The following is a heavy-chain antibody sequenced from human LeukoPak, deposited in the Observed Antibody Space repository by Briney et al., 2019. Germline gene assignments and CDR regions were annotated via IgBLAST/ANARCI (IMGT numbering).Heavy chain of an antibody. D-gene: IGHD3-16*01. CDR1: GGSLSSTTYY. J-gene: IGHJ6*03. CDR2: IYYSGST. CDR3: ARGVAYTYYYYYYMDV. Sequence: PSETLSLTCTVSGGSLSSTTYYWGWIRQPPGKGLEWLGSIYYSGSTYYNPSLKSRVTISVDTSKNQFSLKLSSVTAADTAVYYCARGVAYTYYYYYYMDVWGKGTTVTVSS. V-gene: IGHV4-39*07.